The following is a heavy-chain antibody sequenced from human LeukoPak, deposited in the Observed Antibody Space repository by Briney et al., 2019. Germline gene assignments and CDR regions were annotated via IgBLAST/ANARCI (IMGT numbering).Heavy chain of an antibody. Sequence: GASVKVSCKASGYTFTSYGISWVRQAPGQGLEWMGWINPNSGGTNYAQKFQGRVTMTRDTSISTAYMELSRLRSDDTAVYYCARPYFDLLDWFDPWGQGTLVTVSS. V-gene: IGHV1-2*02. D-gene: IGHD3-9*01. CDR1: GYTFTSYG. CDR3: ARPYFDLLDWFDP. J-gene: IGHJ5*02. CDR2: INPNSGGT.